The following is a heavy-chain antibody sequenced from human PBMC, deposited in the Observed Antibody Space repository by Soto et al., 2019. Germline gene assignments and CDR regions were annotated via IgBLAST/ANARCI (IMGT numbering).Heavy chain of an antibody. CDR3: ARERRAVGDSPIAY. V-gene: IGHV4-31*03. Sequence: QVQLQESGPGLVKPSQTLSLTCTVSGGSISSGGYYWSWIRQHPGKGLEWIGYISYSGSTSYNPSLKSRVTISVDASKNHVPLKLSSLTAADTAMYYWARERRAVGDSPIAYWGQGSLVTVSA. CDR2: ISYSGST. D-gene: IGHD2-21*02. CDR1: GGSISSGGYY. J-gene: IGHJ4*02.